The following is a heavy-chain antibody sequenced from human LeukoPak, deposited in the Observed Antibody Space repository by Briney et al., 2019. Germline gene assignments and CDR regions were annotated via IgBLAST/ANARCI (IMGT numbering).Heavy chain of an antibody. Sequence: SETLSLTCTVSGGSISSSNYYWGWIRQPPGKGLEWIGSIYYSGSTFYNPSLKSRVTISVDTSNNQFSLRLNSVTAADTAVYYCARPGRSGAETNHMDVWGKGTTVTVSS. V-gene: IGHV4-39*01. CDR3: ARPGRSGAETNHMDV. CDR2: IYYSGST. D-gene: IGHD3-3*01. J-gene: IGHJ6*03. CDR1: GGSISSSNYY.